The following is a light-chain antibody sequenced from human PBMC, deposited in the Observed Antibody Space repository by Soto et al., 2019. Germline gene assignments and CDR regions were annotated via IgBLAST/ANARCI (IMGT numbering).Light chain of an antibody. V-gene: IGKV3-20*01. J-gene: IGKJ1*01. CDR3: QQYNNWPRT. Sequence: PGERVTLSCRASQSVSSNFLAWYQQKPGQAPRLLIYGASNRAAGIPDRFSGSGSGTDFTLTINRLEPEDFAVYYCQQYNNWPRTFGQGTKVDIK. CDR1: QSVSSNF. CDR2: GAS.